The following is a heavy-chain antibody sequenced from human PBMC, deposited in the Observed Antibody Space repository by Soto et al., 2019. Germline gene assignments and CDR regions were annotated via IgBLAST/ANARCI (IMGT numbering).Heavy chain of an antibody. Sequence: PSETLSLTCAVYGGSFSGYYWSWIRQPPGKGLEWIGEINHSGSTNYNPSLKSRVTISVDTSKNQFSLKLSSVTAADTAVYYCARPAARNWFDPWGQGTLVTVSS. J-gene: IGHJ5*02. V-gene: IGHV4-34*01. CDR2: INHSGST. CDR1: GGSFSGYY. CDR3: ARPAARNWFDP. D-gene: IGHD6-6*01.